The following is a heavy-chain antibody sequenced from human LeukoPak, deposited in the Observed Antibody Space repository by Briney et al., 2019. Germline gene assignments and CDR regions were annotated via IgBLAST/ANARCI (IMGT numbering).Heavy chain of an antibody. CDR1: GGSFSGYY. J-gene: IGHJ5*02. Sequence: SETLSLTCAVYGGSFSGYYWSWIRQPPGKGLEWIGEINHSGSTNYNPSLKSRVTISVDTSKNQFSLKLSSVTAADTAVYYCANQYCSGGSCYAFGFDPWGQGTLVTVSS. V-gene: IGHV4-34*01. D-gene: IGHD2-15*01. CDR3: ANQYCSGGSCYAFGFDP. CDR2: INHSGST.